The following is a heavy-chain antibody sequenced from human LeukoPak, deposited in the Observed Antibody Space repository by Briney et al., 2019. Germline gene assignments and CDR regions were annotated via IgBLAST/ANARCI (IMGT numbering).Heavy chain of an antibody. CDR3: AGSGISTVRGDKDY. D-gene: IGHD3-10*01. Sequence: PGGSLRLSCAASGFTFSNYAMSWVRQAPGKGLEWVSAIIGSGGSTNYADYVQGRFTISRDNSKNTLYLQMSSLRAEDTAVYYCAGSGISTVRGDKDYWGQGTLVTVSS. V-gene: IGHV3-23*01. CDR2: IIGSGGST. J-gene: IGHJ4*02. CDR1: GFTFSNYA.